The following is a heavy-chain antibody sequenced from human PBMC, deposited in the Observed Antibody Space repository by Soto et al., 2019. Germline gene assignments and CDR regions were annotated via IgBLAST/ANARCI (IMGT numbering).Heavy chain of an antibody. V-gene: IGHV1-46*01. CDR1: GYTFTRYN. CDR3: ARVRGGGSEYFFDY. CDR2: INPSGGTT. Sequence: GASVKVSCKASGYTFTRYNVHWVRQAPGQGLEWMAIINPSGGTTYYVQKFEGRVTLTTDTSTSTVYMELSGLRSDDTAVYYCARVRGGGSEYFFDYWGQGTLVTVSS. D-gene: IGHD2-15*01. J-gene: IGHJ4*02.